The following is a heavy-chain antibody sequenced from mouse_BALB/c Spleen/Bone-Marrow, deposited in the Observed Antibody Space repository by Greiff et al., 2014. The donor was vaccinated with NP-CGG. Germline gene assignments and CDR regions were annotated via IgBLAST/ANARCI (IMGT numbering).Heavy chain of an antibody. CDR3: ARNGYYGWITY. CDR2: INPDSRTI. CDR1: GFDFSGYW. D-gene: IGHD2-3*01. Sequence: EVMLVESGGGLVQPGGSLKLSCAASGFDFSGYWMTWVRQAPGKGLEWIGEINPDSRTINYKPSLKEKFIMSRDNAKNTLYLQMSKVRSEDIALYYCARNGYYGWITYWGQGTLVTVSA. V-gene: IGHV4-1*02. J-gene: IGHJ3*01.